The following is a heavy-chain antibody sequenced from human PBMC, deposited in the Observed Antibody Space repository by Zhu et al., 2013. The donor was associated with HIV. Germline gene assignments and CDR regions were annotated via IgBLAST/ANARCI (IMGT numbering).Heavy chain of an antibody. D-gene: IGHD3-3*01. CDR3: AREPKYDFWSGYYGYYFDY. V-gene: IGHV4-34*01. Sequence: QVQLQQWGAGLLKPSETLSLTCAVYGGSFSGYYWSWIRQPPGKGLEWIGEINHSGSTNYNPSLKSRVTISVDTSKNQFSLKLSSVTAADTAVYYCAREPKYDFWSGYYGYYFDYWGQGTLVTVSS. CDR2: INHSGST. CDR1: GGSFSGYY. J-gene: IGHJ4*02.